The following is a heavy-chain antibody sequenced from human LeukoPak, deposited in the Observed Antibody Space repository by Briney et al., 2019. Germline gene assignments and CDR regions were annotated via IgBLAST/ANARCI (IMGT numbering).Heavy chain of an antibody. CDR3: ARGRSWFGDSYYYYYYMDV. D-gene: IGHD3-10*01. Sequence: GASVKVSCKASGYTFTGYYMHWVRQAPGQGLEWMGWINPNSGGTNYAQKFQGRVTMTRDTSISTAYMELSRLRSDDTAVYYCARGRSWFGDSYYYYYYMDVWGKGTTVTISS. V-gene: IGHV1-2*02. CDR2: INPNSGGT. J-gene: IGHJ6*03. CDR1: GYTFTGYY.